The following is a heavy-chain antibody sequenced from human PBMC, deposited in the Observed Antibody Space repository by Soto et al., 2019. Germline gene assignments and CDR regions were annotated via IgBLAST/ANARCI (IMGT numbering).Heavy chain of an antibody. Sequence: SETLSLTCTVSGGSISSGGYYWSWIRQHPGKGLEWIGYIYYSGSTYYNPSLKSRVTISVDTSKNQFSLKLSSVTAAGTAVYYCAGSMSYDSSGSDYWGQGTLVTVSS. CDR1: GGSISSGGYY. CDR2: IYYSGST. J-gene: IGHJ4*02. D-gene: IGHD3-22*01. CDR3: AGSMSYDSSGSDY. V-gene: IGHV4-31*03.